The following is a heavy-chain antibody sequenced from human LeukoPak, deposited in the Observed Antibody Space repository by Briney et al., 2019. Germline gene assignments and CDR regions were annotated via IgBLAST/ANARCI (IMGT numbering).Heavy chain of an antibody. CDR3: ARGEAFCDY. Sequence: GGSLRLSCVGSGFTFSNYWMTWVRQAPGKGLEWVANIKQDGTNKYYVDSVKGRFTISRDNAKNSLFLQMNSLRAEDTAMYYCARGEAFCDYWGQGALVTVSS. V-gene: IGHV3-7*02. CDR2: IKQDGTNK. J-gene: IGHJ4*02. D-gene: IGHD3-10*01. CDR1: GFTFSNYW.